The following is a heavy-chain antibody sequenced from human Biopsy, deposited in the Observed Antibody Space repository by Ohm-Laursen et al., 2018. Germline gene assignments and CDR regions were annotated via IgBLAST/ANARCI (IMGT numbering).Heavy chain of an antibody. Sequence: SLRLSCAASNFTFSSYAMSWVRQAPGKGLEWVSGISPSGGTTYYADSVKGRFTISRDNARNSVYLQMNSLRAEDTAIYYCARGNGPSAWGQGTLVTVSS. D-gene: IGHD4-23*01. V-gene: IGHV3-23*01. CDR2: ISPSGGTT. J-gene: IGHJ5*02. CDR3: ARGNGPSA. CDR1: NFTFSSYA.